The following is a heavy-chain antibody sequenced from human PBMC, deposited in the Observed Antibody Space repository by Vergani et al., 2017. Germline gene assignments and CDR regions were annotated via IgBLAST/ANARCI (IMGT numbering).Heavy chain of an antibody. CDR1: GFTSAGYA. J-gene: IGHJ4*02. Sequence: EVQLEESGGGLVLPGRSLRLSCVASGFTSAGYAMHWVRQAPGKGLEWVSGISWNSNSIGYADSVKGRFTISRDNAKNSLYLQMNSLRAEDTAVYYCARNGYDSSGYYTNFDYWGQGTLVTVSS. D-gene: IGHD3-22*01. CDR2: ISWNSNSI. CDR3: ARNGYDSSGYYTNFDY. V-gene: IGHV3-9*02.